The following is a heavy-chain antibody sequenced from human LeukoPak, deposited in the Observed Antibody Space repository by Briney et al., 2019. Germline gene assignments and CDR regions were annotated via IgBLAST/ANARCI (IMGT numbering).Heavy chain of an antibody. CDR2: IYYSGST. V-gene: IGHV4-59*01. CDR3: ASNGYSSGWYGTFDY. D-gene: IGHD6-19*01. Sequence: SETLSLTCTVSGGSISSYYWSWIRQPPGKGLEWFGYIYYSGSTNYNTSLKSRVTISVDTSKNQCSLKLSSVTAADTAVYYGASNGYSSGWYGTFDYWGQGTLVTVSS. CDR1: GGSISSYY. J-gene: IGHJ4*02.